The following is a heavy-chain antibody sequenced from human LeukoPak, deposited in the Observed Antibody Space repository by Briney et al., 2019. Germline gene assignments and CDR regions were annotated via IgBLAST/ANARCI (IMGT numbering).Heavy chain of an antibody. CDR3: AKSPGYSYMDV. V-gene: IGHV4-38-2*01. J-gene: IGHJ6*03. CDR1: GYSITSGYD. CDR2: IYHSGKT. Sequence: SETVSLTCDVSGYSITSGYDWGWIRQPPGKGLECIGTIYHSGKTYYNPSLKSRVTVSLDTSKNQFSLKLSSVTAAGTAVYYCAKSPGYSYMDVWGKGTTVIVSS.